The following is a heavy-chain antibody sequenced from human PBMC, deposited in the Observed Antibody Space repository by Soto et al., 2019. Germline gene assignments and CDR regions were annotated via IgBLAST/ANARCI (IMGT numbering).Heavy chain of an antibody. V-gene: IGHV1-69*06. D-gene: IGHD1-26*01. CDR1: GYTFTSYG. CDR3: ATTGDSVGATSQHNYYGMAV. Sequence: GASVKVSCKASGYTFTSYGISWVRQAPGQGLEWMGGIIPIFGTANYAQKFQGRVTITEDTSTDTAYMELSSLRSEDTAVYYCATTGDSVGATSQHNYYGMAVWGQGTTVTVSS. CDR2: IIPIFGTA. J-gene: IGHJ6*02.